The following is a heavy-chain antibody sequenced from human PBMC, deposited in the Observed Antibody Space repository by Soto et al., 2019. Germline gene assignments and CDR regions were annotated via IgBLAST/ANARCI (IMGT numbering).Heavy chain of an antibody. CDR3: ARGGIAARKGRWFDP. CDR2: IHYSGST. J-gene: IGHJ5*02. D-gene: IGHD6-6*01. CDR1: GGSISDYY. Sequence: LPETLSLTCTVSGGSISDYYWSWIRQPPGKGLEWIGYIHYSGSTNYNPSLKSRVTISVNTSKNQFSLKLRSVTAADTAVYYCARGGIAARKGRWFDPWGQGTLVTVSS. V-gene: IGHV4-59*01.